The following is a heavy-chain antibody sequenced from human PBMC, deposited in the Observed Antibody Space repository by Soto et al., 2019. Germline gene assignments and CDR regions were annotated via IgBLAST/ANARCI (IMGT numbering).Heavy chain of an antibody. CDR1: GFTFSNYA. CDR3: AKSPLGYCSGGSCYPPHYFDY. J-gene: IGHJ4*02. D-gene: IGHD2-15*01. Sequence: PGGSLGLSCAASGFTFSNYAMSWVRQAPGKGLEWVSGVGGSGDSTYYADSVKGRFTISRDNSKDTLYLQMNSLRAEDTAVYYCAKSPLGYCSGGSCYPPHYFDYWGQGTLVTVSS. V-gene: IGHV3-23*01. CDR2: VGGSGDST.